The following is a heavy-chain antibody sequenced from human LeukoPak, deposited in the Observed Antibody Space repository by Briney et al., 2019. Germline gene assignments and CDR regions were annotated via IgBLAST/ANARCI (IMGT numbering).Heavy chain of an antibody. CDR2: MNPNSGNT. D-gene: IGHD3-10*01. Sequence: ASVKVSCKASGYTFTSYDINWVRQATGQGLEWMGWMNPNSGNTGYAQKFQGRVTMTRNTSISTAYMELSSLRSEDTAVYYCARGGWATMVRGVITPFDYWGQGTLVTVSS. CDR3: ARGGWATMVRGVITPFDY. J-gene: IGHJ4*02. CDR1: GYTFTSYD. V-gene: IGHV1-8*01.